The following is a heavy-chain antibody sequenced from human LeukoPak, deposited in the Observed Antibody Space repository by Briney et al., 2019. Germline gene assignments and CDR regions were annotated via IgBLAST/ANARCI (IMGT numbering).Heavy chain of an antibody. J-gene: IGHJ4*02. CDR2: IYYRGST. D-gene: IGHD6-19*01. CDR1: GGSISSYY. Sequence: SETLSLTCIVSGGSISSYYWSWIRQPPGKGLEWIGYIYYRGSTNYNPSLKSRVTISVDTSKNQFSLKLSSVTAADTAVYYCARRDNSGWNYFDYWGQGILVTVSS. CDR3: ARRDNSGWNYFDY. V-gene: IGHV4-59*01.